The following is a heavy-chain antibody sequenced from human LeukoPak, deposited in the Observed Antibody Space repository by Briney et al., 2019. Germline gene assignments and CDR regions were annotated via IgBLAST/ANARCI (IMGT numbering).Heavy chain of an antibody. Sequence: GGSLRLSCAASGFTFSSYAMSWVRQAPEKGLEWVSTISGSGGGTYYADSVKGRFTISRDDSKNTLYLQMNSLRAEDTAVYYCAREPGRGGDWLLYYWGQGTLVTVSS. D-gene: IGHD3-9*01. CDR3: AREPGRGGDWLLYY. CDR2: ISGSGGGT. J-gene: IGHJ4*02. V-gene: IGHV3-23*01. CDR1: GFTFSSYA.